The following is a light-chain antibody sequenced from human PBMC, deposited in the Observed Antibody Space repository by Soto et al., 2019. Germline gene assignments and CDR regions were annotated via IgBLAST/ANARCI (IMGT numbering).Light chain of an antibody. J-gene: IGLJ1*01. V-gene: IGLV2-14*03. CDR1: SRDIGAYDY. CDR2: DVS. CDR3: SSVADSSARDYV. Sequence: QSVLTQPASVSGSPGQSVTISCTGTSRDIGAYDYVSWYQQHPGGVPKLLIYDVSSRPSGVSSRFSGSKSGNTASLTISGLQADDESHYYCSSVADSSARDYVFGGGTKLTVL.